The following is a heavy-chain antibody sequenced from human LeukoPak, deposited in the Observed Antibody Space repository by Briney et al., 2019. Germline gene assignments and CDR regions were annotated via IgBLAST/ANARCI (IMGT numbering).Heavy chain of an antibody. J-gene: IGHJ4*02. CDR1: GYTFTGYY. CDR3: ARMYRSGWYGFDY. D-gene: IGHD6-19*01. CDR2: INPNSGGT. V-gene: IGHV1-2*02. Sequence: ASVKVSCKASGYTFTGYYMHWVRQAPGQGLEWMGWINPNSGGTNYAQKFQGRVTMTRDTSISTAYMELSRLRSDDTAVYYCARMYRSGWYGFDYWGQGTLVTVSS.